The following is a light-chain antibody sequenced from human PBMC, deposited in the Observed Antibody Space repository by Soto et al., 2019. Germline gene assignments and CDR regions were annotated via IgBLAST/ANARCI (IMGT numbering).Light chain of an antibody. CDR1: PSVRSSY. CDR3: QQYGSSPRFT. CDR2: GAS. V-gene: IGKV3-20*01. J-gene: IGKJ3*01. Sequence: EIVLTQSPGTLSLSPGERATLACRASPSVRSSYLAWYQQKPGQAPRLLIYGASTRATGIPDRFSGSGSGTDFTLTISRLEPEDFAVYYCQQYGSSPRFTFGPGTKVDIK.